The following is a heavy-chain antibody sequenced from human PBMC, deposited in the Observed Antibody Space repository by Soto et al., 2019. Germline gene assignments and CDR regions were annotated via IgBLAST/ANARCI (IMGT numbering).Heavy chain of an antibody. Sequence: SETLSLTCTVSGASISSDYWSWIRQPPGKGLEWIGYISYSGSTNYNPSLKSRVTISVDTSKNQFSLNLSSVTVADTAVYYCASRRCTGLLPYYFYYWGQGTLVTVSS. CDR1: GASISSDY. D-gene: IGHD2-8*02. J-gene: IGHJ4*02. CDR3: ASRRCTGLLPYYFYY. V-gene: IGHV4-59*08. CDR2: ISYSGST.